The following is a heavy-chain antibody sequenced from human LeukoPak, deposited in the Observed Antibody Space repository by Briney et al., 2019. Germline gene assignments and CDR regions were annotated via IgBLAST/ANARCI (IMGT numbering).Heavy chain of an antibody. V-gene: IGHV4-39*01. J-gene: IGHJ6*02. CDR2: IYYSGST. CDR1: GGSISSSSYY. CDR3: ARQNTYYDLWSGYWGDYYYGMDV. D-gene: IGHD3-3*01. Sequence: KSSETLSLTCTVSGGSISSSSYYWGWIRQPPGKGLEWIGSIYYSGSTNYNPSLKSRVTISVDTSKNQFSLKLSSVTAADTAVYYCARQNTYYDLWSGYWGDYYYGMDVWGQGTTVTVSS.